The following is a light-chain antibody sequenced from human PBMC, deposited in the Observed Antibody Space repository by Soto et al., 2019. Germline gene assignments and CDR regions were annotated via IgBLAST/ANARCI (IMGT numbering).Light chain of an antibody. CDR1: SGHSTYA. CDR2: VNNDGSH. CDR3: QTWGAGYWV. Sequence: QPVLTQSPSASASLGASVKLTCTLSSGHSTYAIAWYQQQPEKGPRYLMKVNNDGSHIKGDGIPGRFSGSSSGAERYLTISSLQSEDEADYYCQTWGAGYWVFGGGTKLTVL. J-gene: IGLJ3*02. V-gene: IGLV4-69*01.